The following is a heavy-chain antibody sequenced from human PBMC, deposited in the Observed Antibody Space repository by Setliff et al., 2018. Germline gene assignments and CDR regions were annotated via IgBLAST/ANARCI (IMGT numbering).Heavy chain of an antibody. Sequence: GGSLRLSCAASGFIFSNYAMHWVRQAPGKGLEWVAVTSYDGINNYYADSVKGRFTISRDNSKNTLYLQMNSLRAEDTALYYCARGHCTTISCFLDHWGQGIMVTVPQ. J-gene: IGHJ4*02. CDR3: ARGHCTTISCFLDH. CDR1: GFIFSNYA. D-gene: IGHD2-8*01. V-gene: IGHV3-30*07. CDR2: TSYDGINN.